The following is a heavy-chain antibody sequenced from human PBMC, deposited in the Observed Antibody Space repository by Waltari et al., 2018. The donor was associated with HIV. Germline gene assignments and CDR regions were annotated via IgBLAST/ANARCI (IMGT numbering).Heavy chain of an antibody. Sequence: QVQLVQSGAEVKKPGASVTVYCKVSGPTVSELSTTRGRQVRGKGLEWMGNFDPEDDETIYAQKFQGRVTMTEDTSSDTAYMELSSLTSGDTAVYYCATDFSGMVRAYSYYSLDVWGQGTTVTVSS. CDR3: ATDFSGMVRAYSYYSLDV. CDR2: FDPEDDET. D-gene: IGHD3-10*01. J-gene: IGHJ6*02. CDR1: GPTVSELS. V-gene: IGHV1-24*01.